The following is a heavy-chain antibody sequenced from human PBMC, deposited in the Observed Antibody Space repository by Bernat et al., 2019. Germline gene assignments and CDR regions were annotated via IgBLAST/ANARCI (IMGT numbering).Heavy chain of an antibody. V-gene: IGHV3-21*01. CDR2: MSSSSSYI. CDR3: ARDPRYCSGGSCYLDYYYYGMDV. D-gene: IGHD2-15*01. Sequence: EVQLVESGGGLVKPGGSLRLSCAASGFSLTTYSMNWVRQAPGKGLEWVSSMSSSSSYIYYADSVKGRFTISRDNSKNTLYLQMNSLRAEDTAVYYCARDPRYCSGGSCYLDYYYYGMDVWGQGTTVTVSS. J-gene: IGHJ6*02. CDR1: GFSLTTYS.